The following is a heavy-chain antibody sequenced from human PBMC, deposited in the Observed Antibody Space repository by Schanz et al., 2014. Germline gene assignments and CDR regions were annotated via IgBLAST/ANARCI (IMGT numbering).Heavy chain of an antibody. CDR2: ISYNGGA. D-gene: IGHD2-2*01. Sequence: QLHQWGAGLLKPSETLSLTCAVSGGSFSAYYWSWIRQPPGKGLEWIGEISYNGGANNPSLQGRVTITMDTSKTQSSLKLSSVTAADTAVYYCARGEWSTSQFDYWGHGTLVTVSS. V-gene: IGHV4-34*01. CDR3: ARGEWSTSQFDY. J-gene: IGHJ4*01. CDR1: GGSFSAYY.